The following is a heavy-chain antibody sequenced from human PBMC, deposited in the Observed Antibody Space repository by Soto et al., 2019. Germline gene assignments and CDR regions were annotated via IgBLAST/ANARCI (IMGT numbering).Heavy chain of an antibody. D-gene: IGHD1-26*01. CDR1: GYTFTNYD. CDR2: MNPNSANT. Sequence: ASLKVSCNASGYTFTNYDISWVRQATGQGLEWMGWMNPNSANTGYAQKFQGRVSMTRDTSINKAYMELSSLRSEDTAIYYCARMATSGTLNWFDTWGQGTLVTVSA. J-gene: IGHJ5*02. CDR3: ARMATSGTLNWFDT. V-gene: IGHV1-8*01.